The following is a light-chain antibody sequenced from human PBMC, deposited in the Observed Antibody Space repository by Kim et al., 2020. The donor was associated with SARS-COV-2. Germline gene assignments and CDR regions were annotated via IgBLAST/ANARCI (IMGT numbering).Light chain of an antibody. CDR2: LNSDGSH. CDR1: SGHSNYA. V-gene: IGLV4-69*02. J-gene: IGLJ3*02. CDR3: QTWGTGIQV. Sequence: ASVKLTCILNSGHSNYAIAWHQQKPEKGPRYLMKLNSDGSHSKGDGIPDRFSGSSSGTERYLTISSLQSEDEADYYCQTWGTGIQVFGGGTKLTV.